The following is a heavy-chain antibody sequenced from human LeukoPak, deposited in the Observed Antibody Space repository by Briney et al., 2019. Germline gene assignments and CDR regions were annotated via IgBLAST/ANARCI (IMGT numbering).Heavy chain of an antibody. CDR1: GGSISSGGYY. CDR2: IYHSGST. J-gene: IGHJ4*02. V-gene: IGHV4-30-2*01. D-gene: IGHD2-15*01. Sequence: SETLSLTCTVSGGSISSGGYYWSWIRQPPGKGLEWIGYIYHSGSTYYNPSLKSRVTISVDRSKNQFSLKLSSVTAADTAVYYCARYELPYFDYWGQGTLVTVSS. CDR3: ARYELPYFDY.